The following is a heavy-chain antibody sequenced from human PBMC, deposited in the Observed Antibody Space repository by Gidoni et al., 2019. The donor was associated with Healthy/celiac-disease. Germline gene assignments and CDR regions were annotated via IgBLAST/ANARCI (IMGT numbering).Heavy chain of an antibody. CDR3: ARQGGGWQYYFDY. V-gene: IGHV4-59*01. Sequence: QVPLQESGPGLVQPSETLSLTCPVSGGSISSYYWSWIRQPPGKGLEWIGYIYYSGSTNYNPSLKSRVTISVDTSKNQFSLKLSSVTAADTAVYYCARQGGGWQYYFDYWGQGTLVTVSS. J-gene: IGHJ4*02. CDR2: IYYSGST. CDR1: GGSISSYY. D-gene: IGHD1-26*01.